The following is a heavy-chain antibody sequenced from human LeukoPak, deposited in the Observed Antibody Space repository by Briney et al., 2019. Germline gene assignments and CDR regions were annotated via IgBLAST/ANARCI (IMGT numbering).Heavy chain of an antibody. J-gene: IGHJ4*02. CDR1: LGSISSHF. V-gene: IGHV4-59*11. D-gene: IGHD3-3*01. Sequence: LQTLPLTRTVSLGSISSHFLGSIRRSPGKGLEWITYIYYSGRTNYNPALKSRVTISLDTSKKQFSLKLSSVTAANTAMYYCASLETGAWQFDYWGQGTLVSVSS. CDR3: ASLETGAWQFDY. CDR2: IYYSGRT.